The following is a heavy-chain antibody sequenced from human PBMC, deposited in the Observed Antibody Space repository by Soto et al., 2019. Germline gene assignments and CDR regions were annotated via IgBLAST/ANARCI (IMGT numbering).Heavy chain of an antibody. Sequence: EVQLLESGGGLVQPGGSLRLSCAASGFTFISYAMSWVRQAPGKGLEWVSAISGSGGSTYHADSVKGLFTIARDNSKNTLYLQLNSLRAVDTAVYYCANYGGTTAVGGYLGDYWGQGTLVTVSS. CDR2: ISGSGGST. D-gene: IGHD3-22*01. J-gene: IGHJ4*02. CDR1: GFTFISYA. V-gene: IGHV3-23*01. CDR3: ANYGGTTAVGGYLGDY.